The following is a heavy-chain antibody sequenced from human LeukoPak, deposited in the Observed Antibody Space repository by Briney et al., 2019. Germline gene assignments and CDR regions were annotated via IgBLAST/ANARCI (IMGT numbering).Heavy chain of an antibody. J-gene: IGHJ4*01. V-gene: IGHV4-59*01. CDR3: ARAVLSYCRGGSCLYFDY. Sequence: SETLSLTCTVSGGSISSYYWSWIRQPPGKGLEWIGYIYYSGSTNYNPSLKSRVTISVDTSKNQFSLKLSSLTAADTAVYYCARAVLSYCRGGSCLYFDYWGQGTLVTVSS. D-gene: IGHD2-15*01. CDR2: IYYSGST. CDR1: GGSISSYY.